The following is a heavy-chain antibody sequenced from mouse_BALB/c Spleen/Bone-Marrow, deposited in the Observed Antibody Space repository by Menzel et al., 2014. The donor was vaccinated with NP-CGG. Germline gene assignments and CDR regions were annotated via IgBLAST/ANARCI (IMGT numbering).Heavy chain of an antibody. CDR1: GFTFTDHY. J-gene: IGHJ2*01. CDR2: IRNKANGYTT. CDR3: ARDYLYYFDY. D-gene: IGHD2-1*01. V-gene: IGHV7-3*02. Sequence: EVHLVESGGGLVQPGGFLRLSCATSGFTFTDHYMSWVRQPPRKALEWLGFIRNKANGYTTEYRASVKGRFTISRDNSQSIVYLQMNTLRAEDSATYYCARDYLYYFDYWGQGTTLTVSS.